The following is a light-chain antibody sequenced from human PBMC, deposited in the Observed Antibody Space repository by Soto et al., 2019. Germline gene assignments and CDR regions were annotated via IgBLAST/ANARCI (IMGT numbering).Light chain of an antibody. V-gene: IGKV3-15*01. CDR3: QQYNNWPFT. CDR2: AVS. Sequence: EIVMTQSPATLSVSPGDRATLSCRAGQSLSSNLAWYQQKSGQAPRLLMYAVSTRATGIPARFSGSGSGTAFTLTISSLQSEAFAVYYCQQYNNWPFTFGPGNKVEIK. CDR1: QSLSSN. J-gene: IGKJ3*01.